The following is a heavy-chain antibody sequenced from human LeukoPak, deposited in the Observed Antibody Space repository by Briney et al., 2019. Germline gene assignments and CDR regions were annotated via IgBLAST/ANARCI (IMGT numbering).Heavy chain of an antibody. V-gene: IGHV4-61*08. Sequence: SETLSLTCTVSGASIRSGDYYWSWIRQPPGKGLEWIGYIYYSGSTNYNPSLRSRVTISVDTSKNQFSLKLSSVTAADTAVYYCARVDVWGSYPYFDYWGQGTLVTVSS. D-gene: IGHD3-16*01. CDR3: ARVDVWGSYPYFDY. CDR1: GASIRSGDYY. J-gene: IGHJ4*02. CDR2: IYYSGST.